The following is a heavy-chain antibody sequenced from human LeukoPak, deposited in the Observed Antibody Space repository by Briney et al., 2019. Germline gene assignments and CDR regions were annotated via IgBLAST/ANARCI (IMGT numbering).Heavy chain of an antibody. Sequence: GGSLRLSCSASGFTFTNYNMNWVRQAPGKGLEWVPSISTSSVYKHYADSVKGRFTISRDSATNSVYLQMNSLRAEDKAFYYCARDDLRDEGFDVWGQGTMVTVSS. CDR2: ISTSSVYK. J-gene: IGHJ3*01. CDR3: ARDDLRDEGFDV. CDR1: GFTFTNYN. V-gene: IGHV3-21*04.